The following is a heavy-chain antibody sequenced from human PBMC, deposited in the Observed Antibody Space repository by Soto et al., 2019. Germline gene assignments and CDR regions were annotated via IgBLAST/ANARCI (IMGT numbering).Heavy chain of an antibody. CDR1: GYTFTRYG. J-gene: IGHJ6*02. CDR2: ISGYNGDT. V-gene: IGHV1-18*01. D-gene: IGHD2-8*01. Sequence: QGQLVQSGGEVKKPGASVKVSCKASGYTFTRYGISWVRQAPGQGLEWMGWISGYNGDTKYAQKFQGRVTMTVDTSTNTAYMELRSLTSGDRAVYYCAKNGQPPYYYYGMDVWGQGTTVTVSS. CDR3: AKNGQPPYYYYGMDV.